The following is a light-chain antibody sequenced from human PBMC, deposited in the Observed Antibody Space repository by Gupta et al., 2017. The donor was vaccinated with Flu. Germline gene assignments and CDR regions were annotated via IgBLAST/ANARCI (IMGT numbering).Light chain of an antibody. Sequence: SPGKTASSACSGDKLGEKFTCGYQQKPGQSPVLVICKDTRRPSGIPERFSASNSGNIATLTISETQAMDEADYYCQTWDISRGVFGTGTKVTVL. CDR1: KLGEKF. V-gene: IGLV3-1*01. CDR2: KDT. J-gene: IGLJ1*01. CDR3: QTWDISRGV.